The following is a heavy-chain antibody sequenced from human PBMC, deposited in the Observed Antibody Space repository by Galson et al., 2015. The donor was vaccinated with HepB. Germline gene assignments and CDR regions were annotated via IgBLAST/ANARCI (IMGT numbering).Heavy chain of an antibody. J-gene: IGHJ4*02. CDR1: GFTFSSYS. Sequence: SLRLSCAASGFTFSSYSMNWVRQAPGKGLEWVSYISSSSSTIYYADSVKGRFTISRDNAKNSLYLQMNSLRDEDTAVYYCARSIRCSGGSCLDYWGQGTLVTVSS. CDR2: ISSSSSTI. D-gene: IGHD2-15*01. CDR3: ARSIRCSGGSCLDY. V-gene: IGHV3-48*02.